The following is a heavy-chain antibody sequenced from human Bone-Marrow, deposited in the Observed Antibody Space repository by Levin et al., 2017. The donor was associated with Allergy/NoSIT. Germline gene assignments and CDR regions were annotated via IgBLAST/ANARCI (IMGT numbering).Heavy chain of an antibody. D-gene: IGHD6-19*01. CDR3: ARKYSSAWCFDY. CDR1: GFTFSNYG. Sequence: GESLKISCAASGFTFSNYGMTWVRQAPGKGLEWVANIKQDGTEKNYVDSVKGRFTISRDNANNALHLQMSSLRVEDTAVYFCARKYSSAWCFDYWGQGILVAVAS. J-gene: IGHJ4*02. CDR2: IKQDGTEK. V-gene: IGHV3-7*01.